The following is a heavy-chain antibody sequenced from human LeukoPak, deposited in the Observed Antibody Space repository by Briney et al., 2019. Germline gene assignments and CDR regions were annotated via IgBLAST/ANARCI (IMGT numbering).Heavy chain of an antibody. D-gene: IGHD4-17*01. V-gene: IGHV4-39*01. Sequence: SETLSLTCTVSGGSISSSSYYWGWIRQPPGKGLEWIGSIYYSGSTYYNPSLKSRVTISVDTSKNQFSLKLSSVTAAGTAVYYCARRVYGDSSRGFDYWGQGTLVTVSS. J-gene: IGHJ4*02. CDR3: ARRVYGDSSRGFDY. CDR2: IYYSGST. CDR1: GGSISSSSYY.